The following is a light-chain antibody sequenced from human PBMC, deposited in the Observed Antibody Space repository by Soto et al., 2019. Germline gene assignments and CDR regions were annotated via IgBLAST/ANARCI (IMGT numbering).Light chain of an antibody. CDR1: SSDVGGYNY. CDR3: SSYTTSYFYV. V-gene: IGLV2-14*01. J-gene: IGLJ1*01. Sequence: QSVLTQPASVSGSPGQSITISCTGTSSDVGGYNYVSWYQQHPGKAPKLMIYEVSNRPSGVSNRFSGSKSGHTASLTISGLQAEDEADYYCSSYTTSYFYVFGHGTKGTVL. CDR2: EVS.